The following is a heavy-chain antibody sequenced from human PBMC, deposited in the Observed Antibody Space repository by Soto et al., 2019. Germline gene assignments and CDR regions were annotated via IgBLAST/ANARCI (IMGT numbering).Heavy chain of an antibody. V-gene: IGHV4-31*03. CDR1: GGSISSGGYY. CDR2: IYYSGST. J-gene: IGHJ3*02. D-gene: IGHD2-15*01. Sequence: LSLTCTVSGGSISSGGYYWSWIRQHPGKGLEWIGYIYYSGSTYYNPSLKSRVTISVDTSKNQFSLKLSSVTAADTAVYYCARGDCSGGSCYSIDIWGQGTMVTVSS. CDR3: ARGDCSGGSCYSIDI.